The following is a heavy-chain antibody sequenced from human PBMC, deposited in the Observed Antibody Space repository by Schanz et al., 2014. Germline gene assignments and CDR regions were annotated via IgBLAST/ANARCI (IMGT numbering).Heavy chain of an antibody. CDR3: AREPLGCTGSGCQTYDAFDI. Sequence: QVQLVQSGADVKKPGASVKVSCKASGYIFIGYYIHWVRQAPGQGLEWMGWTNTNSGDTKIAQKFQGSVTMTRDPSISEAYMELTSLRSDDTAVYYCAREPLGCTGSGCQTYDAFDIWGQGTMVTVSS. CDR1: GYIFIGYY. J-gene: IGHJ3*02. D-gene: IGHD2-8*02. CDR2: TNTNSGDT. V-gene: IGHV1-2*02.